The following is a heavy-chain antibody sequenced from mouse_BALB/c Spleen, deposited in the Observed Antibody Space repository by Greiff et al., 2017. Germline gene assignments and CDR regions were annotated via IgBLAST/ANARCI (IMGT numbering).Heavy chain of an antibody. Sequence: VKLVESGPGLVAPSQSLSITCTVSGFSLTSYGVHWVRQPPGKGLEWLGVIWAGGSTNYNSALMSRLSISKDNSKSQVFLKMNSLQTDDTAMYYCARPTALSYWGQGTLVTVSA. CDR2: IWAGGST. V-gene: IGHV2-9*02. CDR1: GFSLTSYG. J-gene: IGHJ3*01. CDR3: ARPTALSY. D-gene: IGHD1-2*01.